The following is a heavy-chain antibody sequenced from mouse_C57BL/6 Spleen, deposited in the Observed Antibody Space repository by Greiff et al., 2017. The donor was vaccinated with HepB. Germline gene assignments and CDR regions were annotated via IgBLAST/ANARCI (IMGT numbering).Heavy chain of an antibody. Sequence: AQLQQSGAELAKPGASVKLSCKASGYTFTSYWMHWVKQRPGQGLEWIGYINPSSGYTKYNQKFKDKATLTADKSSSTAYMQLSSLTYEDSAVYYCARSAYGNQQYVDYWGQGTTLTVSS. D-gene: IGHD2-1*01. J-gene: IGHJ2*01. CDR2: INPSSGYT. CDR1: GYTFTSYW. CDR3: ARSAYGNQQYVDY. V-gene: IGHV1-7*01.